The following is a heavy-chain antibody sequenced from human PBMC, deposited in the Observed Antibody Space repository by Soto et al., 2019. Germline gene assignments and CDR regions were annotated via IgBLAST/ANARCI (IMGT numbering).Heavy chain of an antibody. Sequence: SETLSLTCSVSGGSISSTPYYWGWIRQPPGKGLEWLGTIYYSGTTSYNPSLKSRVIISVDTSNNQFFLKLRSVTAADTAVYYCARHRQYYDTSGYQQRYFDYWGQGTQVTVSS. CDR3: ARHRQYYDTSGYQQRYFDY. D-gene: IGHD3-22*01. J-gene: IGHJ4*02. CDR2: IYYSGTT. V-gene: IGHV4-39*01. CDR1: GGSISSTPYY.